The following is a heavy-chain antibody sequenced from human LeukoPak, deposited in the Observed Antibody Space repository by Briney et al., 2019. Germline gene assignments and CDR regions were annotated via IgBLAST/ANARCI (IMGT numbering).Heavy chain of an antibody. V-gene: IGHV1-18*01. CDR3: ARAIGSYYYDSSGYFFDY. J-gene: IGHJ4*02. CDR2: ISAYNGNT. CDR1: GYTFTSYG. Sequence: GASVTVSCTASGYTFTSYGISWARQAPGQGLEWMGWISAYNGNTNYAQKLQGRVTMTTDTSTSTAYMELRSLRSDDTAVYYCARAIGSYYYDSSGYFFDYWGQGTLVTVSS. D-gene: IGHD3-22*01.